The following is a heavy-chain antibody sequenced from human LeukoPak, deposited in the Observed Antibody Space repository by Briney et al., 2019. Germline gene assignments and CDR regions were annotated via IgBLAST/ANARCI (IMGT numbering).Heavy chain of an antibody. CDR1: GFTFSSYE. V-gene: IGHV3-48*03. Sequence: GGSLRLSCAASGFTFSSYETNWVRQAPGKGLEWISYISSSGSSMSYADSVKGRFTISRDNAKNSMYLQMTSLRAGDAAVYYCARGYYSDTTGYNPLDHWGQGTLVTVSS. J-gene: IGHJ4*02. D-gene: IGHD3-22*01. CDR2: ISSSGSSM. CDR3: ARGYYSDTTGYNPLDH.